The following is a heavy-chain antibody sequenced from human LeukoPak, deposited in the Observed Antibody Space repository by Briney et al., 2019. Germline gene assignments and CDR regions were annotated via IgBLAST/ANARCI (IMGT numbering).Heavy chain of an antibody. J-gene: IGHJ3*02. CDR2: IRIKAYGGTT. CDR1: GFTFGDYA. Sequence: GGSLRLSCTASGFTFGDYAMSWVRQAPGKGLEWVGFIRIKAYGGTTEYAASVKGRFTISRDDSNSIAYLQMNSLKTEDTAVYYCTRAGSGWSGGAFDIWGQGTMVTVSS. D-gene: IGHD6-19*01. CDR3: TRAGSGWSGGAFDI. V-gene: IGHV3-49*04.